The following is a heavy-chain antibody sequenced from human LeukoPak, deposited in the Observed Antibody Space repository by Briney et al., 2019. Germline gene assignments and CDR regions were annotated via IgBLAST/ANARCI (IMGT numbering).Heavy chain of an antibody. CDR1: GGSFSGYY. D-gene: IGHD2-2*01. CDR3: ASKKRGYQLLFRFDP. Sequence: SETLSLTCAVYGGSFSGYYWSWIRQPPGKGLEWIGEINHSGSTNYNPSLKSRVTISVDTSKNQFSLKLSSVTAADTAVYYCASKKRGYQLLFRFDPWGQGTLVTVSS. CDR2: INHSGST. J-gene: IGHJ5*02. V-gene: IGHV4-34*01.